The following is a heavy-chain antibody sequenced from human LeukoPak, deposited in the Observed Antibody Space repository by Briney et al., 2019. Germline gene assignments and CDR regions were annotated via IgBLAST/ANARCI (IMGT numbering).Heavy chain of an antibody. Sequence: SVKVSCKAFGGTFSSYAISWVRQAPGQGLEWMGGIIPIFGTANYAQKFQGRVTITTDESTSTAYMELSSLRSEDTAVYYCARRGSNWNYYFDYWGQGTLVTVYS. CDR2: IIPIFGTA. J-gene: IGHJ4*02. CDR1: GGTFSSYA. D-gene: IGHD1-7*01. V-gene: IGHV1-69*05. CDR3: ARRGSNWNYYFDY.